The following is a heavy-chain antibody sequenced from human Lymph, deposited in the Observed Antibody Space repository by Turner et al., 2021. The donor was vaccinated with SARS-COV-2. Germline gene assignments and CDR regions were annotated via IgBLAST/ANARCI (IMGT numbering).Heavy chain of an antibody. CDR3: ARDSPYCGRTSSYDP. CDR2: IIPILARA. J-gene: IGHJ5*02. V-gene: IGHV1-69*10. CDR1: GGTFSSYA. Sequence: QVTLAQSGTEVQKPGSSVIVSCTSSGGTFSSYAITWVRQAPGQGLEWMGGIIPILARANYEQKFEGRGTITAEKSTSTADKELSSLRSEDTAVYYCARDSPYCGRTSSYDPWGQGTLVTVSS. D-gene: IGHD2-2*01.